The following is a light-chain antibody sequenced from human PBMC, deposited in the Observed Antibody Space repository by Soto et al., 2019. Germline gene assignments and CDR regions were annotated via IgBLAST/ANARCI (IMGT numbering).Light chain of an antibody. CDR1: QSVGRN. CDR2: TAS. V-gene: IGKV3D-15*01. Sequence: ETVMTQSPASLSASPGDEATLSCRASQSVGRNVAWYRQKVGQAPRLLIYTASTRATGIPVRFSGSGSGTEFTLTISGLQSDDFATYYCLQNNEWPLTFGGGTKVETK. J-gene: IGKJ4*01. CDR3: LQNNEWPLT.